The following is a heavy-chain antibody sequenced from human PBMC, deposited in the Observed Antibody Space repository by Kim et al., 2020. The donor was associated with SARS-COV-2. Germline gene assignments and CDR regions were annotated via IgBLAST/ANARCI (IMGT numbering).Heavy chain of an antibody. CDR1: GYTFTSYA. Sequence: ASVKVSCKASGYTFTSYAMHWVRQAPGQRLEWMGWINAGTGNTGYSQRFQDRVTITRDTSATTAYMELSSLRSEDTAVYYCARGPITMMNYACLDPWGQGTLVIVSS. D-gene: IGHD3-22*01. V-gene: IGHV1-3*01. J-gene: IGHJ5*02. CDR3: ARGPITMMNYACLDP. CDR2: INAGTGNT.